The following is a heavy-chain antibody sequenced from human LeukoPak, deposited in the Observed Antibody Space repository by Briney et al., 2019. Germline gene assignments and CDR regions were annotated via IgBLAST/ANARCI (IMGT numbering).Heavy chain of an antibody. V-gene: IGHV1-8*01. CDR1: GYTFTSYD. Sequence: ASVKVSCKASGYTFTSYDINWVRQATGQGLEWMGWMNPNSGKTGYAQKFQGRVTMTRNTSISTAYMELSSLRSEDTAVYYCARGGLPVRGYWFSTKVWEQYYYYGMDVWGQGTTVTVSS. CDR3: ARGGLPVRGYWFSTKVWEQYYYYGMDV. J-gene: IGHJ6*02. CDR2: MNPNSGKT. D-gene: IGHD5-18*01.